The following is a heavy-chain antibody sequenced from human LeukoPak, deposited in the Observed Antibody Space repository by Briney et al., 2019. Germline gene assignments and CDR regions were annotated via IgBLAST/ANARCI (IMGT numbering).Heavy chain of an antibody. CDR1: GFTFRRYW. V-gene: IGHV3-7*01. CDR3: ARDHDGKDY. CDR2: INQDGGDK. J-gene: IGHJ4*02. Sequence: GGSLRLSCAASGFTFRRYWMSWVRQAPGKGLEWVANINQDGGDKYHADSVKGRFTISRDNAKNSLYLQMNSPRAEDTAVYYCARDHDGKDYWGQGTLVTVSS.